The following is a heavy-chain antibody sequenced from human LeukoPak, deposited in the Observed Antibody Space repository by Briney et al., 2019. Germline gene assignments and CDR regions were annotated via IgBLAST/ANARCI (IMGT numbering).Heavy chain of an antibody. CDR1: GGSFSGYY. CDR2: INHRGST. D-gene: IGHD3-16*02. V-gene: IGHV4-34*01. Sequence: PSETLSRNCAVYGGSFSGYYWNWIRQPPGKGLEWIGEINHRGSTNYNPSLKSRVSISVVTAKNQFSLQLSSVTAADTAVYYCARGRTTYDYVWGSYRPPDYWGQGTLVTVSS. J-gene: IGHJ4*02. CDR3: ARGRTTYDYVWGSYRPPDY.